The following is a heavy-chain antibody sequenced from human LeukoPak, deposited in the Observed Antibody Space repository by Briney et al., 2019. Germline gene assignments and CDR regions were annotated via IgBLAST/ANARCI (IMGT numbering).Heavy chain of an antibody. D-gene: IGHD6-19*01. CDR3: ARDRYSSGWYST. CDR1: GGSISSYY. Sequence: ETSETLSLTCTVSGGSISSYYWSWIRQPPGKGLEWIGYIYYSGSTNYNPSLKSRVTMSVDTSKNQFSLKLSSVTAADTAVYYCARDRYSSGWYSTWGQGTLVTVSS. J-gene: IGHJ5*02. CDR2: IYYSGST. V-gene: IGHV4-59*12.